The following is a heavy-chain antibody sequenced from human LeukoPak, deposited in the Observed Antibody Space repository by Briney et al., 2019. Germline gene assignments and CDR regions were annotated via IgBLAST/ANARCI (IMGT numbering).Heavy chain of an antibody. J-gene: IGHJ4*02. V-gene: IGHV5-51*01. CDR1: GYSFSSYW. Sequence: GESLLISCKGSGYSFSSYWIGLGRQMSGKGLEWMGIIDPGDSDTRYSPSLQGQVTISADKSISTAYLQWSSLKASDTGIYYWARVRSSAYDQADYWGQGTLVTVSS. D-gene: IGHD5-12*01. CDR2: IDPGDSDT. CDR3: ARVRSSAYDQADY.